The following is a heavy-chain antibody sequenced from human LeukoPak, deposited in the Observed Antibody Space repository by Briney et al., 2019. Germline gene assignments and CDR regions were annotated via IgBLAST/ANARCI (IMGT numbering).Heavy chain of an antibody. V-gene: IGHV3-23*01. CDR2: ISGSGGST. D-gene: IGHD3-10*01. CDR3: AKDGEWFGELLLYYFDY. Sequence: PGGSLRLSCAASGFIFSSYAMSWVRQAPGKGLEWVSAISGSGGSTYYADSVKGRFTISRDNSKNTLYLQMNSLRAEDTAVYYCAKDGEWFGELLLYYFDYWGQGTLVTVSS. CDR1: GFIFSSYA. J-gene: IGHJ4*02.